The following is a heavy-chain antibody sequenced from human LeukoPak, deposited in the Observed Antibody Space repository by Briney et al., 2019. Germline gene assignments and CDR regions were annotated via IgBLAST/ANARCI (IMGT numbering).Heavy chain of an antibody. Sequence: ASVKVSCKASGYTFTDYYMHWVRQAPGQGLEWMGWINPNSGGTNYAQKFQGRVTMTRDTSISTAYMELSRLISDDTAVYYCARGTLKQQRTNPVFDYWGQGTLVTVSS. CDR2: INPNSGGT. J-gene: IGHJ4*02. CDR3: ARGTLKQQRTNPVFDY. D-gene: IGHD6-13*01. CDR1: GYTFTDYY. V-gene: IGHV1-2*02.